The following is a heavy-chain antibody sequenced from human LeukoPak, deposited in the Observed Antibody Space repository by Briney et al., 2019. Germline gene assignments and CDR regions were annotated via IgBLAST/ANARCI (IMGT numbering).Heavy chain of an antibody. D-gene: IGHD3-10*01. CDR2: IWYGGSNK. CDR1: GFTFSSYG. Sequence: GGSLRLSCAASGFTFSSYGMHWVRQAPGKGLEWVAVIWYGGSNKYYADSVKGRFTTSRDNSKNTLYLQMNSLRAEDTAVYYCARWGNYYGSGTQGDYWGQGTLVTVSS. V-gene: IGHV3-33*01. CDR3: ARWGNYYGSGTQGDY. J-gene: IGHJ4*02.